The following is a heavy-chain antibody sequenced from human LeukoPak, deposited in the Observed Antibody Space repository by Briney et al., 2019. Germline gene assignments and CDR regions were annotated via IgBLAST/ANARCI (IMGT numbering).Heavy chain of an antibody. CDR2: FDPEDGET. CDR3: ATGGITMVRGVIITGPYGMDV. D-gene: IGHD3-10*01. CDR1: GYTLTELS. Sequence: GASVKVSCKVSGYTLTELSMHWVRQAPGKGLEWMGGFDPEDGETIYAQKFQGRVTMTEDTSTDTAYMELSSLRSGDTAVYYCATGGITMVRGVIITGPYGMDVWGKGTTVTVSS. V-gene: IGHV1-24*01. J-gene: IGHJ6*04.